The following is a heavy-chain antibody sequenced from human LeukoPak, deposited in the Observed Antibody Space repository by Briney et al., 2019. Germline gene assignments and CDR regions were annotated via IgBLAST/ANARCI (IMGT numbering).Heavy chain of an antibody. J-gene: IGHJ5*02. CDR1: GDTITNNY. V-gene: IGHV1-46*01. CDR3: ATDHSMANTAWWFDP. CDR2: INPSGTGT. D-gene: IGHD5-24*01. Sequence: ASLKVSCKAYGDTITNNYMHWVGQAPGQGLEWRVVINPSGTGTSYAQKFQGRITMSRDTSTSTVYMELSSLRSEDTAFYYCATDHSMANTAWWFDPWGQGTLVTVSS.